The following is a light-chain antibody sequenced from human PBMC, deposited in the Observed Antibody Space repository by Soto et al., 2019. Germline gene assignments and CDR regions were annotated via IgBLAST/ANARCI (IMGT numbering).Light chain of an antibody. CDR1: QSISNT. CDR2: GAS. Sequence: EIVMTQSPATLSVSPGERATLSCRASQSISNTLAWFQQKPGQGPRLLIYGASTRATGIPARFSGSGSGTEFTLTISSLQSEDFAVYYCQQYGSSPWTFGQGTKVEIK. J-gene: IGKJ1*01. CDR3: QQYGSSPWT. V-gene: IGKV3-15*01.